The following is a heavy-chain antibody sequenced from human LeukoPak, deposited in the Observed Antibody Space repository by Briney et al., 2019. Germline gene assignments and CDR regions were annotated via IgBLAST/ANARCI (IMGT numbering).Heavy chain of an antibody. CDR1: GFTVSSNY. V-gene: IGHV3-53*01. CDR2: IYSGGST. Sequence: PGGSLRLSCAASGFTVSSNYMSWVRQAPGKGLEWVSVIYSGGSTYYADSMKGRFTISRDNSKNTLYLQMNSLRAEDTAVYYCARMERFLEWSFDYWGQGTLVTVSS. J-gene: IGHJ4*02. CDR3: ARMERFLEWSFDY. D-gene: IGHD3-3*01.